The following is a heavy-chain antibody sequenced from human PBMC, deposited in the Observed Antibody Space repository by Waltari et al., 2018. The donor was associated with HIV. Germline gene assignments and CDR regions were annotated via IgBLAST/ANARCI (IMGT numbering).Heavy chain of an antibody. D-gene: IGHD6-13*01. CDR1: GGTFSSYG. V-gene: IGHV1-69*01. CDR3: GGAKDSSSWYHDSHYYGMDV. Sequence: QVQLVQSGAEVKKPGSSVKVSCKASGGTFSSYGISWVRQAPGQGLEWMGGIIPMFGTADDAEGFRGRVTITADDSTSTAYRELSRRRYEDTAVYYCGGAKDSSSWYHDSHYYGMDVWGQGTTVIVSS. J-gene: IGHJ6*02. CDR2: IIPMFGTA.